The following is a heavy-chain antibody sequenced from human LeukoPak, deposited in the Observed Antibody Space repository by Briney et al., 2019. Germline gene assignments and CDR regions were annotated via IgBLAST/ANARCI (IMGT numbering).Heavy chain of an antibody. CDR1: GFTFSSYA. D-gene: IGHD6-13*01. Sequence: GGSLRLSCAASGFTFSSYAMNWVRQAPGKGLEWVSVISGSGDNTYFADSVKGRFAISRDNSKNTLYLQMNSLRAEDTAVYYCAKDYEYSSSWYNSYYFDYWGQGTLVTVSS. V-gene: IGHV3-23*01. CDR2: ISGSGDNT. J-gene: IGHJ4*02. CDR3: AKDYEYSSSWYNSYYFDY.